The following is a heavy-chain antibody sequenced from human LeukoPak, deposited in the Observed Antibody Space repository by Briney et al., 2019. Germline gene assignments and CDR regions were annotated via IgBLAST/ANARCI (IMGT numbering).Heavy chain of an antibody. V-gene: IGHV3-23*01. D-gene: IGHD5-18*01. CDR3: AKDHPAMVYYFDY. CDR2: ISGSGGST. CDR1: GFTFSSYA. Sequence: GGSLILSCAASGFTFSSYAMSWVRQAPGKGLEWVSAISGSGGSTYYADSVKGRFTISRDNSKNTLYLQMNSLRAKETAVYYCAKDHPAMVYYFDYWGQGTLVTVSS. J-gene: IGHJ4*02.